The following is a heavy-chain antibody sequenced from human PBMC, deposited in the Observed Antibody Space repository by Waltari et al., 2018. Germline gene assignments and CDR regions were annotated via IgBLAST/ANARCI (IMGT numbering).Heavy chain of an antibody. D-gene: IGHD2-15*01. Sequence: QVQLQESGPGLVKPSETLSLTCPVSGGSISSYYWSWIRQPPGKGLEWIWYIYYSGSTNYNPALKSRVTISVDTSKNQFSLKLSSVTAADTAVYYCARVNEDCSGGSCYRRFDYWGQGTLVTVSS. CDR3: ARVNEDCSGGSCYRRFDY. J-gene: IGHJ4*02. V-gene: IGHV4-59*01. CDR1: GGSISSYY. CDR2: IYYSGST.